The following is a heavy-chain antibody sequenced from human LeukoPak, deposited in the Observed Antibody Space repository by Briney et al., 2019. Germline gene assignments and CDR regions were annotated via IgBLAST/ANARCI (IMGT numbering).Heavy chain of an antibody. CDR3: ARPSPPGDGYNPPDH. J-gene: IGHJ4*02. V-gene: IGHV3-30*04. D-gene: IGHD5-24*01. Sequence: GGSLRLSCVVSGFNFDNFAMHWVRQPLGKGLEWVAVTSHDGRTKYYADSMKGRITISRDNSKNTLFLQMNNLRSEDTAVYFCARPSPPGDGYNPPDHWGQGTLVTVSS. CDR1: GFNFDNFA. CDR2: TSHDGRTK.